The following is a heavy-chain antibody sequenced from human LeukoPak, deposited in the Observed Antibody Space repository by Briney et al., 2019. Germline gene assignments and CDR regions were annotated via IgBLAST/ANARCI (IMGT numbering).Heavy chain of an antibody. V-gene: IGHV4-31*03. D-gene: IGHD3-10*01. J-gene: IGHJ5*02. Sequence: SETLSLTCTVSGGSISSGGYYWSWIRQHPGKGLEWIGYIYYSGSTYYNPSLKSRVTISVDTSKNQFSLKLSSVTAADTAVYYCAREGFYGSGSYYKSGGNWFDPWGQGTLVTVSS. CDR3: AREGFYGSGSYYKSGGNWFDP. CDR1: GGSISSGGYY. CDR2: IYYSGST.